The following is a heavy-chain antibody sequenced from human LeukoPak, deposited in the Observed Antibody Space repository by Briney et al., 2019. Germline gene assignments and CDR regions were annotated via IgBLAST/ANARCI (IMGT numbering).Heavy chain of an antibody. CDR3: ARQSTAMGTFDY. Sequence: SETLSLTCTVSGGSISSSSYYWGWIRQPPGKGLEWIGSIYYSGNTYHNPSLKSRGTISVDTSKNQFSLKLSSVTAADTAVYYCARQSTAMGTFDYWGQGTLVPVSS. D-gene: IGHD5-18*01. CDR2: IYYSGNT. V-gene: IGHV4-39*01. CDR1: GGSISSSSYY. J-gene: IGHJ4*02.